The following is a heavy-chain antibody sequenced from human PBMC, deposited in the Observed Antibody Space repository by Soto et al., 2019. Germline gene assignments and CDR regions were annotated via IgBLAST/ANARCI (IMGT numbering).Heavy chain of an antibody. Sequence: XTLSLPCTVSGASLSGFEWSWIRKSAGKGLEWIGRIYATGTTDYNPSLKSRFMMSVDTSKKQFSLKLRSVTEAETAVYYCVRDGTKTLRDWFDPWGQGISVTVS. V-gene: IGHV4-4*07. D-gene: IGHD1-1*01. J-gene: IGHJ5*02. CDR3: VRDGTKTLRDWFDP. CDR1: GASLSGFE. CDR2: IYATGTT.